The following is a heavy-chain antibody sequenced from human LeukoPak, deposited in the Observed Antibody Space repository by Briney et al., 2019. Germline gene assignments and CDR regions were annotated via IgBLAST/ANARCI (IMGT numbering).Heavy chain of an antibody. V-gene: IGHV1-69*01. D-gene: IGHD3-16*01. J-gene: IGHJ4*02. Sequence: GASVKVSCKASGGSFNTYAINWVRQAPGQGLEWLGGIIPIFAPANYAQRFQDRVTITADESTSTAYMEMSSLRSEDTAVYYCARDRGRASDTFDYWGQGTLVTVSS. CDR1: GGSFNTYA. CDR3: ARDRGRASDTFDY. CDR2: IIPIFAPA.